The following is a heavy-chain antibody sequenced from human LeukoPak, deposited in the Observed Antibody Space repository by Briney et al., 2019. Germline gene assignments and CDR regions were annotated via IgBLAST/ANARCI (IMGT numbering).Heavy chain of an antibody. CDR2: ISSSSSYI. Sequence: GGSLRLSCAASGFTFSSYSMNWVRQAPGKGLEWVSSISSSSSYIYYADSVKGRFTISRDNAKDSLYLQMNSLRAEDTAVYYCARSHMYYYDSSGYLASDYWGPGTLVTVSS. V-gene: IGHV3-21*01. CDR3: ARSHMYYYDSSGYLASDY. CDR1: GFTFSSYS. D-gene: IGHD3-22*01. J-gene: IGHJ4*02.